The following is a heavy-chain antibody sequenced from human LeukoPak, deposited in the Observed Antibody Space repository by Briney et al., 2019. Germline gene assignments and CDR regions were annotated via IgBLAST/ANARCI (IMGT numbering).Heavy chain of an antibody. CDR1: GFTFSSCG. CDR3: AKGSQLRRNWFDP. J-gene: IGHJ5*02. CDR2: ISYDGSNK. D-gene: IGHD2-2*01. V-gene: IGHV3-30*18. Sequence: GGSLRLSCAASGFTFSSCGMHWVRQAPGKGLKWVAVISYDGSNKYYADSVKGRFTISRDNSKNTLYLQMNSLRAEDTAVYYCAKGSQLRRNWFDPWGQGTLVTVSS.